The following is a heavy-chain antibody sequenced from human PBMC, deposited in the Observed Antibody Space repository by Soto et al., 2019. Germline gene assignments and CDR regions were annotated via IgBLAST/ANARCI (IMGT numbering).Heavy chain of an antibody. CDR1: GFTFRMYA. D-gene: IGHD1-1*01. Sequence: EVQLLESGGALVQPGGSLRLSCAASGFTFRMYAMNWVRQAPGKGLEWVSGITGGGGSGTYYGDSVKGRFTISRDNSKSMLFLQMNSLRAEDTAVYYCARDLENNFGHWGQGTLVTGFS. J-gene: IGHJ1*01. CDR2: ITGGGGSGT. V-gene: IGHV3-23*01. CDR3: ARDLENNFGH.